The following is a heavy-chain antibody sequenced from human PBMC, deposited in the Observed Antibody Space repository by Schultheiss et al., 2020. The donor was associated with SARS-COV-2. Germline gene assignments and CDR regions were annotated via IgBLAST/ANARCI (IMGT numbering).Heavy chain of an antibody. CDR3: ARGEYCSGGTCYSEGWFDP. D-gene: IGHD2-15*01. Sequence: SETLSLTCAVYGGSFSGYYWNWIRQPPGKGLEWIGEINHTGYTNYNPSLKSRVTISADTSKNQFSLNLRSVTAADTAVYYCARGEYCSGGTCYSEGWFDPWGQGTLVTVSS. CDR2: INHTGYT. V-gene: IGHV4-34*01. CDR1: GGSFSGYY. J-gene: IGHJ5*02.